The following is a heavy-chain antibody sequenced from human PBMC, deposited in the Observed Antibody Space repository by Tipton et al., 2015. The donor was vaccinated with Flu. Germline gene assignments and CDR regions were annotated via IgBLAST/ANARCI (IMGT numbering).Heavy chain of an antibody. CDR3: ARDRRTYTTGDYPVRYFDF. V-gene: IGHV4-59*01. D-gene: IGHD4-17*01. Sequence: TLSLTCTVSGGSISPYYWSWIRQPPGKGLEWIGYIYYSGSTKYNPSLKSRVTISVDTSKNQFSLKLSSVTAADTAVYYCARDRRTYTTGDYPVRYFDFWGPGTLVAVSS. CDR1: GGSISPYY. CDR2: IYYSGST. J-gene: IGHJ4*02.